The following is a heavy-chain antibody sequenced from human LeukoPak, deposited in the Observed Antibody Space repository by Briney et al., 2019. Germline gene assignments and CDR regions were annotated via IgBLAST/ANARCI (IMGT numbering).Heavy chain of an antibody. V-gene: IGHV3-21*01. J-gene: IGHJ4*02. Sequence: PGGSLRLSCAASGFTFSSYSMSWVRQAPGKGLEWVSSISSSSSYIYYADSVKSRFTISRDNAKNSLYLQMNSLRAEDTAVYYCARVYSSGEFDYWGQGTLVTVSS. CDR2: ISSSSSYI. D-gene: IGHD6-19*01. CDR3: ARVYSSGEFDY. CDR1: GFTFSSYS.